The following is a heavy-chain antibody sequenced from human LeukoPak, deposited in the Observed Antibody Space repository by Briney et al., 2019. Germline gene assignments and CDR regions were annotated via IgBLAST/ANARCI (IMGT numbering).Heavy chain of an antibody. CDR2: ISSRGGST. D-gene: IGHD5-18*01. Sequence: PGGSLRLSCAASGFTFTTHAMNWVRQAPGKGLEWVSVISSRGGSTYYADSVKGRFTISRDNSKSTLYLQMNSLRVEDTAVYYCAKPWIPNRLGAFDIWGQGTMVTVSS. CDR3: AKPWIPNRLGAFDI. CDR1: GFTFTTHA. J-gene: IGHJ3*02. V-gene: IGHV3-23*01.